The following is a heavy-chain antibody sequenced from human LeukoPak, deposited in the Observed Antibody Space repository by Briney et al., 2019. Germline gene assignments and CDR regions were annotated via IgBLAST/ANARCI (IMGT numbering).Heavy chain of an antibody. CDR3: AKLPRGYSYGPQY. Sequence: GGSLRLSCAASGFTFSSYAMSWVRQAPGKGLEWVSAISGSGGSTYYADSVKGRFTISRDNSKNTLYLQMNSLSAEDTAVYYCAKLPRGYSYGPQYWGQGTLVTVSS. V-gene: IGHV3-23*01. CDR1: GFTFSSYA. J-gene: IGHJ4*02. CDR2: ISGSGGST. D-gene: IGHD5-18*01.